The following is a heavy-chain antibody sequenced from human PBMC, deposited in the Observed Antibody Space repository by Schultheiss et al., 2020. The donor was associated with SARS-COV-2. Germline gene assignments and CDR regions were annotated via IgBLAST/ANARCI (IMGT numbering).Heavy chain of an antibody. J-gene: IGHJ4*02. V-gene: IGHV3-30*07. CDR3: AHAPSGGSPPY. Sequence: GGSLRLSCAASGFTFSSYAMHWVRQAPGKGLEWVAVISYDGSNKYYADSVKGRFTISRDNAKNSLYLQMNDLRAEDTAVYYCAHAPSGGSPPYWGQGTQVTVSS. D-gene: IGHD3-16*01. CDR1: GFTFSSYA. CDR2: ISYDGSNK.